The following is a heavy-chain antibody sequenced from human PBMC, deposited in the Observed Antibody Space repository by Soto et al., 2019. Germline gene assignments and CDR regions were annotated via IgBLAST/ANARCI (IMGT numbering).Heavy chain of an antibody. J-gene: IGHJ5*02. Sequence: QVQLVQSGAEVKKPGASVKVSCKASGYTFTSYGISWVRQAPGQGLEWMGWISAYNGNTNYAQKLQGRITMTTDTSTSTAYMELRSLRSDDTAVYYCARELRYFDRQIDWFDPWGQGTLVTVSS. CDR1: GYTFTSYG. CDR2: ISAYNGNT. D-gene: IGHD3-9*01. V-gene: IGHV1-18*04. CDR3: ARELRYFDRQIDWFDP.